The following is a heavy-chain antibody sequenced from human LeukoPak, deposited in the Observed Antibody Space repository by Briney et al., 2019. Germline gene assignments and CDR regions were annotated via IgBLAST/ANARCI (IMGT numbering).Heavy chain of an antibody. Sequence: GASVKVSCKASGYTFTSYYMHWVRQAPGQGLEWMGIINPSGGSTSYAQKFQGRVTMTRDTSISTAYMELSRLRSDDTAVYYCARQTGSGLFTLPGGQGTLVTVSS. V-gene: IGHV1-46*01. CDR1: GYTFTSYY. D-gene: IGHD3/OR15-3a*01. CDR3: ARQTGSGLFTLP. CDR2: INPSGGST. J-gene: IGHJ4*02.